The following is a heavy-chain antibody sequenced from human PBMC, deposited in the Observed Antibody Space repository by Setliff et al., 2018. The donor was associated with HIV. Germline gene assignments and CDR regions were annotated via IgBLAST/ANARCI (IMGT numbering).Heavy chain of an antibody. V-gene: IGHV5-51*01. CDR3: AKAGGDS. J-gene: IGHJ5*01. D-gene: IGHD3-10*01. CDR2: IYPTDSDT. Sequence: GASLKISCRAFGYNFNTYWIDWVRQMPGKGLEWMGTIYPTDSDTKYNPSFQGRVSISADRSISTAYLQWSSLRASDTAIYYCAKAGGDSWGQGTLVTVSS. CDR1: GYNFNTYW.